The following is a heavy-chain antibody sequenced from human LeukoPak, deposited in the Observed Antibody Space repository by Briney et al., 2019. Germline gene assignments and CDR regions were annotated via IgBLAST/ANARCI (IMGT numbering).Heavy chain of an antibody. D-gene: IGHD1-26*01. Sequence: MSSETLSLTCTVSGGSISSYYWSWIRQPPGKGLEWIGYIYYSGSTNYNPSLKSRVTISVDTSKNQFSLKLSSVTAADTAVYYCAREDGANWFDPWGQGTLVTVSS. CDR3: AREDGANWFDP. CDR2: IYYSGST. CDR1: GGSISSYY. V-gene: IGHV4-59*01. J-gene: IGHJ5*02.